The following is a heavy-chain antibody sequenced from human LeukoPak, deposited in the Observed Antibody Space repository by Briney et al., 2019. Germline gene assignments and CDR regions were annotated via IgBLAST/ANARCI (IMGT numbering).Heavy chain of an antibody. D-gene: IGHD3-22*01. CDR1: GYSFTSYW. Sequence: GESLKISCKGSGYSFTSYWIGWVRQMPGKGLEWMGIIYPGDSDTRYSPSFQGQVTISADKSISTAYLQWSSLKASDAMYYCARLDDSSGYYYYFDYWGQGTLVTVSS. CDR2: IYPGDSDT. V-gene: IGHV5-51*01. CDR3: ARLDDSSGYYYYFDY. J-gene: IGHJ4*02.